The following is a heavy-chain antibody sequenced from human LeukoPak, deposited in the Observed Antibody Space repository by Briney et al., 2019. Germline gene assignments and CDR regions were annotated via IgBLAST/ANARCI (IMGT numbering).Heavy chain of an antibody. D-gene: IGHD3-10*01. CDR1: GFTFSNAW. Sequence: GGSLRLSCAASGFTFSNAWMSWVRQAPGKGLEWVGRIKSKTDGGTTDYAAPVKGRFTISRDDSKNTLYLQMNSLKTEDTAVYYCTVRFGELWGKIFDYWGQGTLVTVSS. V-gene: IGHV3-15*01. CDR3: TVRFGELWGKIFDY. J-gene: IGHJ4*02. CDR2: IKSKTDGGTT.